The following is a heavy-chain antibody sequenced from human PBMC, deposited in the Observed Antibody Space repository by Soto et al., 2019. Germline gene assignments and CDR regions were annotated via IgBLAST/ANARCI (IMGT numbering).Heavy chain of an antibody. CDR1: GGSVSSGSYY. J-gene: IGHJ3*02. Sequence: PSETLSLTCTVSGGSVSSGSYYWSWIRQPPGKGLEWVGYMYYSGSTNYNPSLKSRATISVDTSKNQFSLKLTSVTAADTAVYYCARHANRNYYDAFDIWGQGTMVTVSS. CDR3: ARHANRNYYDAFDI. D-gene: IGHD2-8*01. CDR2: MYYSGST. V-gene: IGHV4-61*01.